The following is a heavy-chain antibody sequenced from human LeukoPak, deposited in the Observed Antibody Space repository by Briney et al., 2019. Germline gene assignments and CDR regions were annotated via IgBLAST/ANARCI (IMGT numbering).Heavy chain of an antibody. CDR1: GFTVSSYC. D-gene: IGHD4-17*01. V-gene: IGHV3-48*02. CDR3: ARDGTAVTGNYPYGRDV. Sequence: PGGSLRLSCAASGFTVSSYCFNWVRQAPGKGLEWVSFIGTSSTMHYADSVKGRFTISRDNDKNSLYLQMNSLRDEDTAVYYCARDGTAVTGNYPYGRDVWGQGTTVTVSS. CDR2: IGTSSTM. J-gene: IGHJ6*02.